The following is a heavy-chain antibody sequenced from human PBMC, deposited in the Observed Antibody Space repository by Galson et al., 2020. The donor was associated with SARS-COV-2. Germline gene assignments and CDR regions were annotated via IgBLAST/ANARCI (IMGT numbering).Heavy chain of an antibody. CDR3: ARDRGVPYGDYPDY. CDR1: GFTFSSYA. CDR2: ISYDGSNK. V-gene: IGHV3-30-3*01. J-gene: IGHJ4*02. D-gene: IGHD4-17*01. Sequence: GGSLRLSCAASGFTFSSYAMHWVRQAPGKGLEWVAVISYDGSNKYYADSVKGRFTISRDNSKNTLYLQMNSLRAEDTAVYYCARDRGVPYGDYPDYWGQGTLVTVSS.